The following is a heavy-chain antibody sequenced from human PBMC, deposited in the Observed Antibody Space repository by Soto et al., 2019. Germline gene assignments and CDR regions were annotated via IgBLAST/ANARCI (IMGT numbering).Heavy chain of an antibody. D-gene: IGHD3-3*02. J-gene: IGHJ4*01. Sequence: GGSLRLSCAASGFTFSSFGMHWARQAPGKGLEWVAVISYDGTEEKYADSVKGRATVSRDNSKNTVYLQMNRLRGDDSAIYYCAKGRFDVVTISPFDQWGQGTLVTVSS. CDR1: GFTFSSFG. CDR3: AKGRFDVVTISPFDQ. CDR2: ISYDGTEE. V-gene: IGHV3-30*18.